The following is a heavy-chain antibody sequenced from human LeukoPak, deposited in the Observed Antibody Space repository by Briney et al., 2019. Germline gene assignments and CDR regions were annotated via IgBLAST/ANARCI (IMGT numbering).Heavy chain of an antibody. CDR1: GFTFSSYG. CDR3: ARGIAARLFDY. D-gene: IGHD6-6*01. Sequence: PGGSLRLSCAASGFTFSSYGMHWVRQAPGKGLEWVAVIWYDGSNKYYADSVKGRFTISRDNSKNTLYLQMNSPRAEDTAVYYCARGIAARLFDYWGQGTLVTVSS. J-gene: IGHJ4*02. V-gene: IGHV3-33*08. CDR2: IWYDGSNK.